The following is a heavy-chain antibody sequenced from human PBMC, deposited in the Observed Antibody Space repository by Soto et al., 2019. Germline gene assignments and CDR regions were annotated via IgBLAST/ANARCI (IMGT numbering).Heavy chain of an antibody. CDR2: IKSGGNT. CDR3: VRENYYYGMDV. CDR1: GFTVSTDW. Sequence: EVQLVESGGGLVQPGGSLRLSCAASGFTVSTDWMYWVRQAPGKGLEWVSLIKSGGNTYYADSVEGRFTISRDNSKNTMYLQMNSLRAEDTAVYYCVRENYYYGMDVWCQGTTVTVSS. V-gene: IGHV3-66*01. J-gene: IGHJ6*02.